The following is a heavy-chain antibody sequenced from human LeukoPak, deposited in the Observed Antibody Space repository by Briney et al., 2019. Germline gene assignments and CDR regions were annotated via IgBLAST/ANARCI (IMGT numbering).Heavy chain of an antibody. J-gene: IGHJ4*02. Sequence: SETLSLTCTVSGGSISSSSYYWGWIRQPPGKGLEWIGSIYYSGSTYYNPSLKSRVTISVDTSKNQFSLKLSSVTAADTAVYYCARDGPYGSGSYYLDYWGQGTLVTVSS. CDR2: IYYSGST. V-gene: IGHV4-39*07. CDR1: GGSISSSSYY. D-gene: IGHD3-10*01. CDR3: ARDGPYGSGSYYLDY.